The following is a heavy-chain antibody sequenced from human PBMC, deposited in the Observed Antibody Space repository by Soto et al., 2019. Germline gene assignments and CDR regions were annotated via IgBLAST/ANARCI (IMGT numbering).Heavy chain of an antibody. V-gene: IGHV3-48*02. Sequence: EVQLVESGGGLVQPGGSLRLSCAASGFTFSSYSMNWVRQAPGKGLEWVSYISSSSSTIYYADSVKGRFTISRDNAKNSLYLQMNSVRDEDTAVYYCARVARYCSGGSCYYYFDYWGQGTLVTVSS. CDR1: GFTFSSYS. CDR2: ISSSSSTI. D-gene: IGHD2-15*01. CDR3: ARVARYCSGGSCYYYFDY. J-gene: IGHJ4*02.